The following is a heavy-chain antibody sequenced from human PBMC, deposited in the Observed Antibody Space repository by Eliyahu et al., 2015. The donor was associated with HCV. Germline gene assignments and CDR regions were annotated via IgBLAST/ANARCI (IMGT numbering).Heavy chain of an antibody. CDR2: IDPSDSYT. Sequence: EVHLVQSGAEVKKPGESLRISCXGSGYSFTSYRXSWVRQMPGRGLEWMGRIDPSDSYTHYSPSFQGHVTISADKSISTAYLQWSSLKASDTAMYYCARYGSGSLGMDVWGQGTTVTVSS. D-gene: IGHD1-26*01. J-gene: IGHJ6*02. CDR1: GYSFTSYR. CDR3: ARYGSGSLGMDV. V-gene: IGHV5-10-1*03.